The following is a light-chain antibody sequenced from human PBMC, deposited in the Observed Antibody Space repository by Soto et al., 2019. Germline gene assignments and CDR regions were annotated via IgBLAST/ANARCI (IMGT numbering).Light chain of an antibody. Sequence: TQGPATQSISPGESATLSCRASQSVSSNLAWYQQKPGQAPRLLIYGASTRATGIPARFSGSGSGTEFTLTISSLQSEDFAVYYCQQYNNWPPFTFGPGTKVDIK. CDR3: QQYNNWPPFT. CDR1: QSVSSN. CDR2: GAS. V-gene: IGKV3-15*01. J-gene: IGKJ3*01.